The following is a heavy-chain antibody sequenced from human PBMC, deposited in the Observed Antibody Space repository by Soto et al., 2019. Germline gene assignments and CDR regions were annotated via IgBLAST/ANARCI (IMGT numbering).Heavy chain of an antibody. V-gene: IGHV4-31*03. CDR2: IYYSGST. CDR1: GGSISSGGYY. D-gene: IGHD3-3*01. CDR3: ARVSGSTDYYDFWSGPNPVFDY. J-gene: IGHJ4*02. Sequence: SETLSLTCTVSGGSISSGGYYWSWIRQHPGKGLEWIGYIYYSGSTYYNPSPKSRVTISVDTSKNQFSLKLSSVTAADTAVYYCARVSGSTDYYDFWSGPNPVFDYWGQGTLVTVSS.